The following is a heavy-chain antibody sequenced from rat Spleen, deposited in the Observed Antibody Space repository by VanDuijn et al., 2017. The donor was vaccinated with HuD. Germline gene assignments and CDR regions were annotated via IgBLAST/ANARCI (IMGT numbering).Heavy chain of an antibody. Sequence: EVQLVESGGGLVQPGRSLKLSCTASGFTFSTFPMVWVRQAPKKGLEWVSSISSGCGGTYYADSVEGRFTISRYNAKSTLYLQMDSLRSEDTASYYCVRHGYTRYYFDYWGQGVMVTVSS. V-gene: IGHV5-46*01. CDR3: VRHGYTRYYFDY. CDR2: ISSGCGGT. CDR1: GFTFSTFP. D-gene: IGHD1-9*01. J-gene: IGHJ2*01.